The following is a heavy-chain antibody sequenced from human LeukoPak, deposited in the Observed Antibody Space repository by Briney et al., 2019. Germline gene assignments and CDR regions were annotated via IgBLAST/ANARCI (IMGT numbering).Heavy chain of an antibody. J-gene: IGHJ3*02. D-gene: IGHD5-12*01. CDR1: GFTFRSHA. V-gene: IGHV3-23*01. Sequence: GGSLRLSCAASGFTFRSHAMSWVRQAPGKGLEWVSAISGTGARTYYADSVKGRFTISRDNSKNTLYLQMNSLRAEDTAVYYCASGFISGYEDDAFDIWGQGTMVTVSS. CDR3: ASGFISGYEDDAFDI. CDR2: ISGTGART.